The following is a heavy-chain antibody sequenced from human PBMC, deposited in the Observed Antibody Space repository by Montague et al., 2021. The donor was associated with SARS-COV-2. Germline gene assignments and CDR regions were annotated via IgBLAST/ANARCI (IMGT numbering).Heavy chain of an antibody. CDR1: GFTLGNCV. D-gene: IGHD3-10*01. J-gene: IGHJ3*02. Sequence: SLRLSCAASGFTLGNCVVDRRRRSPGKRSERQALSAYVGRLKFFTESVKGRFVISRDSAQRTGYLQMNSLRVEDTVVYYWAKASQVFWLGPFARDAFGIWGQGTTVSVS. V-gene: IGHV3-30*09. CDR2: SAYVGRLK. CDR3: AKASQVFWLGPFARDAFGI.